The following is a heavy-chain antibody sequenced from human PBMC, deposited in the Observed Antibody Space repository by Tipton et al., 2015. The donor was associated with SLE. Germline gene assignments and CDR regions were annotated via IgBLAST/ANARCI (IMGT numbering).Heavy chain of an antibody. CDR1: GGSISSSRHF. Sequence: TLSLTCTVSGGSISSSRHFWGWIRQPPGKGLEWIGSMYYSGSTYYNPSLKRRVTISGDTSKNQFSLKLNSATATDTAVYYCARDSNNWNYGYFDYWGQGILVTVSS. CDR2: MYYSGST. V-gene: IGHV4-39*07. D-gene: IGHD1-7*01. CDR3: ARDSNNWNYGYFDY. J-gene: IGHJ4*02.